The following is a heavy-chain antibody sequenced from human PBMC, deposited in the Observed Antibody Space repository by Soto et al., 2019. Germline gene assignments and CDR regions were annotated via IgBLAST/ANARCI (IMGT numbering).Heavy chain of an antibody. CDR3: GRGGSDSPTGMDV. Sequence: EVQLAESGGGLVQPGGSLRLSCAASGFTFSPYWMHWVRQAPGKGLVWVSRINPDGSSTDYADSVKGRFTISRDNAKNTLYLQMNSLRAEGTAVYYCGRGGSDSPTGMDVWGQGTTVTVSS. V-gene: IGHV3-74*01. D-gene: IGHD6-19*01. J-gene: IGHJ6*02. CDR1: GFTFSPYW. CDR2: INPDGSST.